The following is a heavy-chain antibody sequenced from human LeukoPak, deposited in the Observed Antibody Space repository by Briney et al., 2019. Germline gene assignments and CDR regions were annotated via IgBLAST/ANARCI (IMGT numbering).Heavy chain of an antibody. CDR2: IYVSGST. Sequence: PSETLSLTCTVSGGSISSYYWSWIRQPAGKRLEWIGRIYVSGSTNYNPSLKRRVTMSVDRSKNQFSLKLTSVTAADTAVYFCARENYDYGDPIYFDYWGQGTLVTVSS. V-gene: IGHV4-4*07. J-gene: IGHJ4*02. D-gene: IGHD4-17*01. CDR1: GGSISSYY. CDR3: ARENYDYGDPIYFDY.